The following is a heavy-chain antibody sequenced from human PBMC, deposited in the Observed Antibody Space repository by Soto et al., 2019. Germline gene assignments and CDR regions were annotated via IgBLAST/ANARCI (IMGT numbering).Heavy chain of an antibody. CDR2: IIPILGIA. V-gene: IGHV1-69*02. CDR1: GGTFSSYT. J-gene: IGHJ6*03. Sequence: QVQLVQSGAEVKKPGSSVKVSCKASGGTFSSYTISWVRQAPGQGLEWMGRIIPILGIANYAQKFQGRVTITADKSTSTAYMELSSLRSEDTAVYYCASPQTPGCYYYYMDVWGKGTTVTVSS. CDR3: ASPQTPGCYYYYMDV. D-gene: IGHD3-10*01.